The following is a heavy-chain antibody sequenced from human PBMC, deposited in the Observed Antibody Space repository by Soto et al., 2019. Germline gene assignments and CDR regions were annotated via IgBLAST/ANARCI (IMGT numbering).Heavy chain of an antibody. CDR1: GGSISSYY. CDR3: AGHGAGGRNFDWLNWFDP. Sequence: PSETLSLTCTVSGGSISSYYWSWIRQSPGKGLEWIGYIYYSGSTNYNPSLRSRVTISVDTSKNQFSLKLSSVTAADTAVYYCAGHGAGGRNFDWLNWFDPWGQGTLVTVSS. J-gene: IGHJ5*02. V-gene: IGHV4-59*08. D-gene: IGHD3-9*01. CDR2: IYYSGST.